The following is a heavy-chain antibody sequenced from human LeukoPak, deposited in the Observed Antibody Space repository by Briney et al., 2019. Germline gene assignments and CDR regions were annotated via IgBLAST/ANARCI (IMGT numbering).Heavy chain of an antibody. D-gene: IGHD3-10*01. CDR2: ISSSSSYI. CDR1: GFTFSSYS. Sequence: GGALRLSCSASGFTFSSYSMNWVRQAPGKGLEWVSSISSSSSYIYYADSVKGRFTISRDNAKNSLYLQMNSLRAEDTAVYYCARDGFGELLPYYFDYWGQGTLVTVSS. V-gene: IGHV3-21*01. J-gene: IGHJ4*02. CDR3: ARDGFGELLPYYFDY.